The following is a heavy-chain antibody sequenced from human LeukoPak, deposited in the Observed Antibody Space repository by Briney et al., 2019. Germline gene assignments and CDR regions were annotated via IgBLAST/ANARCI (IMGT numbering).Heavy chain of an antibody. CDR1: GFIFSNYA. Sequence: HPGGSLRLSCAASGFIFSNYAMYWVRQAPGKGLEWVSAISGRSGSTYYADSVKGRFTISRDSSKNTLYLQMDSLRADDTAVHYCAKWGDYDVLTGYYVSDFWGQGTLVTVSS. D-gene: IGHD3-9*01. J-gene: IGHJ4*02. V-gene: IGHV3-23*01. CDR3: AKWGDYDVLTGYYVSDF. CDR2: ISGRSGST.